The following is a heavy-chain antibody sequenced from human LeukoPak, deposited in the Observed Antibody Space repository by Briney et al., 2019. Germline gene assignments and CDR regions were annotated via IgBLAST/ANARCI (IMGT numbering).Heavy chain of an antibody. CDR1: GYSFTTYW. J-gene: IGHJ4*02. V-gene: IGHV5-10-1*01. CDR3: ARRLASCGGDCYSFDY. Sequence: ESLMSSCNGSGYSFTTYWIIWGRQMPGKGLEGRGRIAPSDSYTYYSPSFQGHITISADKSINTAYLQRTSLRASDTAMYSCARRLASCGGDCYSFDYWGKGTMVTVSS. D-gene: IGHD2-21*02. CDR2: IAPSDSYT.